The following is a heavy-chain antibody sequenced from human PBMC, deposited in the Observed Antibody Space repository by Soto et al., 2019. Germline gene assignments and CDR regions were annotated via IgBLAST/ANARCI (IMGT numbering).Heavy chain of an antibody. J-gene: IGHJ4*02. CDR1: GFSFSKLW. D-gene: IGHD6-19*01. V-gene: IGHV3-7*05. CDR2: IRQDGSEK. Sequence: GGSLRLSCAASGFSFSKLWMSWVRQTPGKGLEWVANIRQDGSEKNYVDSVKGRFTISRDNAKNSLYLQMNGLRVEDTAVYYCTSRYLEHCFSSGCSASYDYWRQGALVTVSS. CDR3: TSRYLEHCFSSGCSASYDY.